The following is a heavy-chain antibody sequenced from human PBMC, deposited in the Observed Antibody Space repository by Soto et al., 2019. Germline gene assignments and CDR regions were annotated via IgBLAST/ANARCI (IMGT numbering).Heavy chain of an antibody. J-gene: IGHJ5*02. V-gene: IGHV4-38-2*01. CDR2: IYHSGST. CDR1: GYSISSGYY. Sequence: SETLSLTCAVSGYSISSGYYWGWIRQPPGKGLEWIGSIYHSGSTYYNPSLKSRVTISVDTSKNQFSLKLSSVTAADTAVYYCARGKSGITIFGVASYNWFDPWGQGTPVTVYS. CDR3: ARGKSGITIFGVASYNWFDP. D-gene: IGHD3-3*01.